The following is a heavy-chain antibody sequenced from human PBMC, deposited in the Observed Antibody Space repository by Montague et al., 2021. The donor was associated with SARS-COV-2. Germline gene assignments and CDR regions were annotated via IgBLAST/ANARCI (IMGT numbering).Heavy chain of an antibody. Sequence: SETLSLTCAVYGGSFSGYYWSWIRQPPGKGLEWIGEIHHSGSTNYNPSLKSRVTISVDTSKNQFSLKLSSLTAADTAVYYCARATLGITMIVVVMAATDYYFDYWGQGNLVTVSS. D-gene: IGHD3-22*01. CDR1: GGSFSGYY. V-gene: IGHV4-34*01. CDR3: ARATLGITMIVVVMAATDYYFDY. CDR2: IHHSGST. J-gene: IGHJ4*02.